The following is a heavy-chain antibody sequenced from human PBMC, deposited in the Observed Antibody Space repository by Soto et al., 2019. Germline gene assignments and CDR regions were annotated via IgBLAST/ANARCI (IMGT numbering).Heavy chain of an antibody. J-gene: IGHJ4*02. CDR2: ISNDGSNK. V-gene: IGHV3-30*03. CDR1: GFSFSTYG. D-gene: IGHD1-1*01. Sequence: PGGSLRLSCAASGFSFSTYGMHWVRQAPGKGLEWVAFISNDGSNKYYADSVKGRFTISRDDSRNSAYLQMNSLKTEDTAVYYCVRVDKQLGTTFFDHWGQGILVTVS. CDR3: VRVDKQLGTTFFDH.